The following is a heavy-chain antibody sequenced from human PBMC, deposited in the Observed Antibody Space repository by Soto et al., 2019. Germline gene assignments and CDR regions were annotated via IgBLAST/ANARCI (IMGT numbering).Heavy chain of an antibody. CDR3: ARDGTGYCSGGSCYAFDI. CDR1: GFTFSSYW. J-gene: IGHJ3*02. Sequence: GGSLRLSCAASGFTFSSYWMHWVRQAPGKGLVWVSRINSDGSSTSYADSVKGRFTISRDNAKTTLYLQMNSLRAEDTAVYYCARDGTGYCSGGSCYAFDIWGQGTMVTVSS. CDR2: INSDGSST. D-gene: IGHD2-15*01. V-gene: IGHV3-74*01.